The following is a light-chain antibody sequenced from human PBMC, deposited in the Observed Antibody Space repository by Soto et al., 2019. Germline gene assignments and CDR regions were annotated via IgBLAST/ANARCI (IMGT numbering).Light chain of an antibody. V-gene: IGKV3-15*01. J-gene: IGKJ5*01. CDR3: QQYNNWPIT. CDR1: QSVSSN. Sequence: ERVMTQSPATLSVSPGERATLSCRASQSVSSNLAWYQQKPGQAPRLLIYGASTRATGIPARFSGSGSGTEFTLTISSLRSEDFAVYYCQQYNNWPITFGQGTRLEIK. CDR2: GAS.